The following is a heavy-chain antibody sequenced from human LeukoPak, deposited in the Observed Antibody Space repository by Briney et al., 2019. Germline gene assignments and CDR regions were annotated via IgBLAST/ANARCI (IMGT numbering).Heavy chain of an antibody. V-gene: IGHV3-30-3*01. J-gene: IGHJ4*02. CDR3: ARDLRRLMSRLDY. Sequence: GGSLRLSCAASGFTFSSYAMHWVRQAPGKGLEWVAVISYDGSNKYYADSVKGRFTISRDNSKNTLYLQMNSLRAEDTAVYYCARDLRRLMSRLDYWGQGTLVTVSS. D-gene: IGHD6-25*01. CDR2: ISYDGSNK. CDR1: GFTFSSYA.